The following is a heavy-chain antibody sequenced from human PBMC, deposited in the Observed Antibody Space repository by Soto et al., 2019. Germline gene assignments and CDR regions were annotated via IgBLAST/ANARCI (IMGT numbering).Heavy chain of an antibody. CDR2: FDPEDGET. Sequence: ASVKVSCKVSGYTLTELSMHWVRQAPGEGLEWMGGFDPEDGETIYAQKFQGRVTMTEDTSTDTAYMELSSLRSEDTAVYYCATEPNYYGSGSYSWFDPWGQGTLVTVSS. CDR3: ATEPNYYGSGSYSWFDP. CDR1: GYTLTELS. D-gene: IGHD3-10*01. V-gene: IGHV1-24*01. J-gene: IGHJ5*02.